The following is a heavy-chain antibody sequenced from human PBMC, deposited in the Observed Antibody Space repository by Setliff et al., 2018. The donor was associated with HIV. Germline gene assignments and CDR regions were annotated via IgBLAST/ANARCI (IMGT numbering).Heavy chain of an antibody. CDR2: MSGSGDKI. CDR3: ARGPSSTHWSPGYFQH. J-gene: IGHJ1*01. Sequence: PGGSLRLSCAASGFTFSDHYMTWIRQAPGKGLEWLSYMSGSGDKIYYADSVQGRFTISRDNAQSSLHLQMNSLRAEDTAVYYCARGPSSTHWSPGYFQHWGQGTPVTVSS. D-gene: IGHD2-8*02. CDR1: GFTFSDHY. V-gene: IGHV3-11*01.